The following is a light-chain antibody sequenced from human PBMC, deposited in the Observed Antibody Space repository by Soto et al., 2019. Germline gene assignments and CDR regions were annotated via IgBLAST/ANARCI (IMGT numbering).Light chain of an antibody. CDR3: QQYNSYSWT. CDR1: QSISSW. CDR2: KAS. Sequence: DIQMTQSPSTLSASVGDRVTITCRASQSISSWLAWYQQKPGKAPKLLVYKASSLASGVPARFKGRGSGTEFTLTISSLQPDDFATYYCQQYNSYSWTFGQGTKVEIK. V-gene: IGKV1-5*03. J-gene: IGKJ1*01.